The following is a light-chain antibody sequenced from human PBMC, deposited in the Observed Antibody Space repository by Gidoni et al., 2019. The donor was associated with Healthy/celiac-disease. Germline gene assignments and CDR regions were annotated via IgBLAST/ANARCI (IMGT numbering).Light chain of an antibody. CDR2: DAS. CDR3: QQRSNWRGT. CDR1: QSVSSY. V-gene: IGKV3-11*01. Sequence: EIVLTQSPATLSLSPGKRATLSCRASQSVSSYLAWYQQKPGQAPRLLIYDASNRATGIPARFSGSGSGTDFTLTISSPVPEDFAVYYCQQRSNWRGTCGPGTKVDIK. J-gene: IGKJ3*01.